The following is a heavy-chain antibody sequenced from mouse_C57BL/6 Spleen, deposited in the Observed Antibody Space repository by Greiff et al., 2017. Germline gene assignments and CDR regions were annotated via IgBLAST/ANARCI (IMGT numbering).Heavy chain of an antibody. D-gene: IGHD2-4*01. CDR2: ISYDGSN. J-gene: IGHJ4*01. CDR3: AAYDYDEDYYAMDY. V-gene: IGHV3-6*01. CDR1: GYSITSGYY. Sequence: EVKLMESGPGLVKPSQSLSLTCSVTGYSITSGYYWNWIRQFPGNKLEWMGYISYDGSNNYNPSLKNRISITRDTSKNQFFLKLNSVTTEDTATYYCAAYDYDEDYYAMDYWGQGTSVTVSS.